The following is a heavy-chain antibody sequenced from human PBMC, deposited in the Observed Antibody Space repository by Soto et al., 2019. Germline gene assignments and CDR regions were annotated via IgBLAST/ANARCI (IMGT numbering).Heavy chain of an antibody. CDR1: GYTFTSYD. V-gene: IGHV1-8*01. D-gene: IGHD6-13*01. CDR3: ARSPLYSSSWYFGY. Sequence: QVQLVQSGAEVKKPGASVKVSCKASGYTFTSYDINWVRQATGQGLEWMGWMNPNSGNTGYAQKFQGRVTMTKNTSISTAYMELSSLRSEDTAVYYCARSPLYSSSWYFGYWGQGTLVTVSS. J-gene: IGHJ4*02. CDR2: MNPNSGNT.